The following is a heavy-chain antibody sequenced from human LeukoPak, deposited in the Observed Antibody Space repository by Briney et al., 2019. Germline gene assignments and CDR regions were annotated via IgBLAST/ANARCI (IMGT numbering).Heavy chain of an antibody. CDR1: GFTFSSYA. J-gene: IGHJ6*03. D-gene: IGHD2-15*01. CDR3: ARTRVAPNYYMDV. Sequence: GGSLRLSCAASGFTFSSYAMHWVRQAPGKGLEYVSAISSNGGSTYYANSVKGRFTISRDNSKNTLYLQMGSLRAEDMAVYYCARTRVAPNYYMDVWGKGTTVTVSS. CDR2: ISSNGGST. V-gene: IGHV3-64*01.